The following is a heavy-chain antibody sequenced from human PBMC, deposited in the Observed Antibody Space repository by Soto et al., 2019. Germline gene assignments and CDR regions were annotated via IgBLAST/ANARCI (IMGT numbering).Heavy chain of an antibody. CDR2: IYHSGTT. CDR1: GGSIINDNYS. V-gene: IGHV4-30-2*01. CDR3: ARVAPSTRYCES. D-gene: IGHD2-15*01. J-gene: IGHJ4*02. Sequence: SETLSLTCTVSGGSIINDNYSWSWVRQPPGKGLEWIGYIYHSGTTYYNPSLNSRVTISVDGSSNQFSLKLTSVMAADTAVYYCARVAPSTRYCESWGTGIRSAVSS.